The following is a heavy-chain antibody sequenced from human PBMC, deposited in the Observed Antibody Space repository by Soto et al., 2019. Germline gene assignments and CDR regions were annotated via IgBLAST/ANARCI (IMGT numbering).Heavy chain of an antibody. CDR1: GFTFDDYG. CDR3: ARVLVVPAAVFGYYYMDV. J-gene: IGHJ6*03. Sequence: GGSLRLSCAASGFTFDDYGMSWVRQAPGKGLEWVSGINWNGGSTGYADSVKGRFTISRDNAKNSLYLQMNSLGAEDTALYHCARVLVVPAAVFGYYYMDVWGKGTTVTVSS. D-gene: IGHD2-2*01. V-gene: IGHV3-20*01. CDR2: INWNGGST.